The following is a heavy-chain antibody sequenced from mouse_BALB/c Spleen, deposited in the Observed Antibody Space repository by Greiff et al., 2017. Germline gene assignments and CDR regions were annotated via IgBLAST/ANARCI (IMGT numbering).Heavy chain of an antibody. J-gene: IGHJ3*01. V-gene: IGHV5-4*02. CDR3: ARGGYGNYEAWFAY. Sequence: DVHLVESGGGLVKPGGSLKLSCAASGFTFSDYYMYWVRQTPEKRLEWVATISDGGSYTYYPDSVKGRFTISRDNAKNNLYLQMSSLKSEDTAMYYCARGGYGNYEAWFAYWGQGTLVTVSA. D-gene: IGHD2-10*02. CDR1: GFTFSDYY. CDR2: ISDGGSYT.